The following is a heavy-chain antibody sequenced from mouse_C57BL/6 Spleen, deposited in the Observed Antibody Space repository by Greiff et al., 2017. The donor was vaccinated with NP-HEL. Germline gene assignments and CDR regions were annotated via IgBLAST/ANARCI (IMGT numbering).Heavy chain of an antibody. CDR3: ARVDGNHWFAY. CDR1: GYAFTNYL. Sequence: VQLQQSGAELVRPGTSVKVSCKASGYAFTNYLIEWVKQRPGQGLEWIGVINPGSGGTNYNEKFKGKATLTADKSSSTAYMQLSSLTSEDSAVYFCARVDGNHWFAYWGQGTLVTVSA. J-gene: IGHJ3*01. V-gene: IGHV1-54*01. D-gene: IGHD2-1*01. CDR2: INPGSGGT.